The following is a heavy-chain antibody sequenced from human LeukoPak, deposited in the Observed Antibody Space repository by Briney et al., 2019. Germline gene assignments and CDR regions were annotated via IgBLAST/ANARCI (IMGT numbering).Heavy chain of an antibody. CDR1: GGSISSGSYY. D-gene: IGHD3-10*01. CDR3: ARDMYYYGSGSYISDY. Sequence: SSQTLSLTCSVSGGSISSGSYYWSWIRQPAGKGLEWIGRIYTSGSTNYNPSLKSRVTISVDTSKNQFSLKLSSVTAADTAVYYCARDMYYYGSGSYISDYWGQGTLVTVSS. V-gene: IGHV4-61*02. J-gene: IGHJ4*02. CDR2: IYTSGST.